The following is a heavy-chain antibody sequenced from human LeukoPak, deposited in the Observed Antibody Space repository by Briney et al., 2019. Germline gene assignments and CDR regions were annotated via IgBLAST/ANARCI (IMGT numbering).Heavy chain of an antibody. D-gene: IGHD3-9*01. CDR3: ARGQYFA. CDR1: GFTFSNYW. Sequence: GGSLRLSCAASGFTFSNYWMSWVRQAPGKGLEWVANIKQDGSEKYYVDSVKGRFTISRDNAKNSLYLQMNSLRAEDTSVYYCARGQYFAWGQGTLVTVSS. V-gene: IGHV3-7*01. CDR2: IKQDGSEK. J-gene: IGHJ5*02.